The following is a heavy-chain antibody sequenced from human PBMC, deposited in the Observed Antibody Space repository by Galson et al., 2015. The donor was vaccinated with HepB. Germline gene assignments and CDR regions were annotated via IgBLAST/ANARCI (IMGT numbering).Heavy chain of an antibody. Sequence: SLRLSCAASGFTFSSYAMHWVRQAPGKGLEWVAVISYDGSNKCYADSVKGRFTISRDNSKNTLYLQMNSLRAEDTAVYYCARDQKTYYDFWSGYYHGMDVWGQGTTVTVSS. D-gene: IGHD3-3*01. CDR2: ISYDGSNK. J-gene: IGHJ6*02. CDR3: ARDQKTYYDFWSGYYHGMDV. CDR1: GFTFSSYA. V-gene: IGHV3-30*04.